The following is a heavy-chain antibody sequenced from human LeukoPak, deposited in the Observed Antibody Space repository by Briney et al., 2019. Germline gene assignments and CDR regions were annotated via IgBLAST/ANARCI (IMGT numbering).Heavy chain of an antibody. Sequence: PGGSLRLPCAASGFTFSSYVMSWVRQAPGKGLEWLSTISGSGGNSYYADSVKGRFTISRDNSKNTLYLQLNSLRAEDTAQYYCASGDRFDPWGQGTLVTVSS. D-gene: IGHD2-21*01. J-gene: IGHJ5*02. V-gene: IGHV3-23*01. CDR3: ASGDRFDP. CDR2: ISGSGGNS. CDR1: GFTFSSYV.